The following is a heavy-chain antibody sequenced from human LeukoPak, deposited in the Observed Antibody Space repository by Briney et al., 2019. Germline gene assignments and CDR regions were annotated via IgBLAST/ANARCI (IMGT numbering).Heavy chain of an antibody. CDR1: GGSISSYY. D-gene: IGHD2-8*02. Sequence: SETLSLTCTVSGGSISSYYWSWIRQPPGKGLEWIAYISDIGSINYNPSLKSRVTISVDTSKNQFSLKLSSVTAADTAVYYCAGHHPRNTVDFWGQGTLVTVSS. V-gene: IGHV4-59*08. CDR3: AGHHPRNTVDF. CDR2: ISDIGSI. J-gene: IGHJ4*02.